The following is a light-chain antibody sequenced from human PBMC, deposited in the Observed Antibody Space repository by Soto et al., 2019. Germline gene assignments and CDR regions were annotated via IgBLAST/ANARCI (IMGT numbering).Light chain of an antibody. J-gene: IGKJ1*01. CDR2: GAS. CDR3: QQYGSSPRT. Sequence: EIVLTQSPGTLSLSPGEIATLSFRSSQSVSSSYLAWYQQKPGQAPRLLIYGASSRATGIPDRFSGSGSGTDFTLTISRLEPEDFAVYYCQQYGSSPRTFGQGTKVDI. CDR1: QSVSSSY. V-gene: IGKV3-20*01.